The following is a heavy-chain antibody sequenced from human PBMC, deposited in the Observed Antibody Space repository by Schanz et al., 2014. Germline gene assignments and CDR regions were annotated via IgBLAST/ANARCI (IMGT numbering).Heavy chain of an antibody. V-gene: IGHV3-11*01. CDR1: GFIFSDYY. Sequence: QVQLVESGGGVVQPGRSLRLSCEASGFIFSDYYMSWIRQAPGKGLEWVSYISSSGSTIYYADSVKGRFTISRDNAKKSLYLQMNSLRAEDTAVYYCARDPYNYDSSGYFVYWGQGTLVTVSS. CDR2: ISSSGSTI. CDR3: ARDPYNYDSSGYFVY. D-gene: IGHD3-22*01. J-gene: IGHJ4*02.